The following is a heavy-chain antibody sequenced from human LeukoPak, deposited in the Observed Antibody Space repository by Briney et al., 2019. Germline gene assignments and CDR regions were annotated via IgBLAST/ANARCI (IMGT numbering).Heavy chain of an antibody. D-gene: IGHD3-22*01. CDR3: ASDDDYYDSSGYYLP. Sequence: PGGSLRLSCAASGFTFSSYAMHWVRQAPGKGLEWVAVISYDGSNKYYADSVKGRFTISRDNSKNTLYLQMNSLRAEDTAVYYCASDDDYYDSSGYYLPWGSGTLVTVSS. CDR2: ISYDGSNK. J-gene: IGHJ5*02. CDR1: GFTFSSYA. V-gene: IGHV3-30-3*01.